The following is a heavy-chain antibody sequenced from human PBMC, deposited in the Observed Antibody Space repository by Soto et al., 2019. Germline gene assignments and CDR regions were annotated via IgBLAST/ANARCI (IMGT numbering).Heavy chain of an antibody. J-gene: IGHJ4*02. CDR2: ISGSGGST. CDR1: GFTFSSYA. CDR3: AKVGPAYYYGSGSYWGDY. Sequence: EVQLLESGGCLVQPGGSLRLSCAASGFTFSSYAMSWVRQAPGKGLEWVSAISGSGGSTYYADSVKGRFTISRDNSKNTLYLQMNSLRAEDTAVYYCAKVGPAYYYGSGSYWGDYWGQGTLVTVSS. V-gene: IGHV3-23*01. D-gene: IGHD3-10*01.